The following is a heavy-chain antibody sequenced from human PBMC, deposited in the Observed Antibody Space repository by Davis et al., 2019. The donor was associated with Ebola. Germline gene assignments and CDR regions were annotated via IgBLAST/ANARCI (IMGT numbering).Heavy chain of an antibody. J-gene: IGHJ3*02. CDR1: GFTLSTYG. D-gene: IGHD2/OR15-2a*01. Sequence: GESLKISCAASGFTLSTYGMHWVRQAPGKGLEWVAALWYDGSNAYYAESVKGRFTISRDNSKNTLYLGMNSLRVEDSAIYYCVKDSSNIWFDIWGQGTLVTVSS. V-gene: IGHV3-33*03. CDR2: LWYDGSNA. CDR3: VKDSSNIWFDI.